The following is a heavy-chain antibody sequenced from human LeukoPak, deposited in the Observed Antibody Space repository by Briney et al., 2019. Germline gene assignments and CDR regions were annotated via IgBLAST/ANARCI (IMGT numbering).Heavy chain of an antibody. J-gene: IGHJ6*03. D-gene: IGHD3-3*01. CDR1: GFTFGDYA. Sequence: KPGGSLRLSCTASGFTFGDYAMSWFRQAPGKGLEWVSYISASGSTIYYADSLKGRFTISRDNAKDSLFLQMNSLRADDTAVYYCARGLYPFWNAYFYYYMDVWGKGTTVTVSS. V-gene: IGHV3-11*04. CDR2: ISASGSTI. CDR3: ARGLYPFWNAYFYYYMDV.